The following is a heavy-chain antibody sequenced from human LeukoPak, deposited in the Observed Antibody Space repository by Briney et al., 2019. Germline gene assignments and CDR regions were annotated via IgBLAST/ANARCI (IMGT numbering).Heavy chain of an antibody. D-gene: IGHD1-26*01. Sequence: GESLKISCKGSGYSFTSYWIAWVRQMPGRGLEWMGFIYPGDSDTRYSTSFQGQVTISADKSISTAYLQWSSLKASDSAIYYCARRGRVGEYFDSWGQGTLVAVSS. CDR1: GYSFTSYW. CDR3: ARRGRVGEYFDS. CDR2: IYPGDSDT. V-gene: IGHV5-51*01. J-gene: IGHJ4*02.